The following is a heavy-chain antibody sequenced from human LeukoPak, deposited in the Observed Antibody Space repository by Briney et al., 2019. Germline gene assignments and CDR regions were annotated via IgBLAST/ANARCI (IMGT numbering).Heavy chain of an antibody. CDR1: GYTFTGYY. CDR2: INPNSGGT. J-gene: IGHJ3*02. D-gene: IGHD1-26*01. V-gene: IGHV1-2*02. CDR3: ESGGTRAFDI. Sequence: ASAKVSCKASGYTFTGYYMHWVRQAPGQGLEWMGWINPNSGGTKYAQKFQGRVTMTRDTSISTAYMELSRLTSDDTAVYYCESGGTRAFDIWGQGTMVTVSS.